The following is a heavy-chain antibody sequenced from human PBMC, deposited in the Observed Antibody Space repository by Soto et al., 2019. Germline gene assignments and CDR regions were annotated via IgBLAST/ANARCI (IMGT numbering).Heavy chain of an antibody. CDR1: GFNFNTYA. J-gene: IGHJ5*01. D-gene: IGHD6-19*01. CDR3: AKDASHSSAWFDY. CDR2: ISGSGAST. Sequence: PGGSLRLSCTTSGFNFNTYAMSWVRQAPGKGLEWVSAISGSGASTYYADSAKDRFTISRDNSKNTLYVQMNILTAEDTAVYYCAKDASHSSAWFDYWGQGTLVTVSS. V-gene: IGHV3-23*01.